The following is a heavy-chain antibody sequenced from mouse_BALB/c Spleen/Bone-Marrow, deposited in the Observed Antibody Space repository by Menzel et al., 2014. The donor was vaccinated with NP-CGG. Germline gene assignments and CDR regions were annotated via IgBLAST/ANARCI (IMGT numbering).Heavy chain of an antibody. CDR2: IWSGGST. J-gene: IGHJ4*01. CDR3: ARKAISPYAMDY. V-gene: IGHV2-2*02. Sequence: QVHVKQSGPGLVQPSQSLSITCTVSGFSLTSYGVHWVRQSPGKGLEWLGVIWSGGSTDYNAAFTSRLSISKDNSKSQVFFKMNSLQANDTAIYYCARKAISPYAMDYWGQGTSVTVSS. CDR1: GFSLTSYG.